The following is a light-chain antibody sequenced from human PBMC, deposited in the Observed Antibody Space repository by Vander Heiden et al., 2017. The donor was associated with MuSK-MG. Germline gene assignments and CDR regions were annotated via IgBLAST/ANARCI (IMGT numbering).Light chain of an antibody. J-gene: IGKJ1*01. CDR2: GAS. Sequence: ELVMTQSPATLSVSPGERATLTCRASQSVSSNLAWYQHKPGQAPTLLIYGASTMATGIPARFSGSGSGTEFTITITSLQSEDFAIYYCQQDNNWPRTFGRGTKVEIK. CDR3: QQDNNWPRT. V-gene: IGKV3-15*01. CDR1: QSVSSN.